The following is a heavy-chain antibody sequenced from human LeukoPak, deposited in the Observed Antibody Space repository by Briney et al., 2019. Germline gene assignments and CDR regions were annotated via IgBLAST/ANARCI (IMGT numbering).Heavy chain of an antibody. J-gene: IGHJ4*02. CDR2: IRSKAYGGAT. CDR1: RFSLGDYA. D-gene: IGHD7-27*01. CDR3: TTSPLPGVDY. Sequence: GGALRLSCIASRFSLGDYAMSWFRLAPGEGLEGAGFIRSKAYGGATEYAAYVKGRFTISRDDSKSIASLKMNSLTTEDSAVYYCTTSPLPGVDYWGLGTLVTVSS. V-gene: IGHV3-49*03.